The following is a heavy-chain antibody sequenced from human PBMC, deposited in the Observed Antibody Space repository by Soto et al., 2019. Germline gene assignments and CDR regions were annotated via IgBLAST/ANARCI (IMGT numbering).Heavy chain of an antibody. CDR3: ARGTVYYCPNDKCGFFVAH. Sequence: QVQLQESGSGLLKPSQTLSLDCSVSGDSLRRGFHHWSWIRQTPGKGLQLIGYIDTNGDTHYDPSLRNRLNMSIVTTERRFSLKVTSVTAADTAVYYCARGTVYYCPNDKCGFFVAHWGQGDLVTVTS. CDR2: IDTNGDT. V-gene: IGHV4-31*03. CDR1: GDSLRRGFHH. D-gene: IGHD2-8*01. J-gene: IGHJ4*02.